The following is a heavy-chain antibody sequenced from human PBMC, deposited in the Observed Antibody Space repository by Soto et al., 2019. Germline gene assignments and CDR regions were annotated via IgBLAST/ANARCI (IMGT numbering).Heavy chain of an antibody. CDR1: GYTFTSYY. D-gene: IGHD2-15*01. J-gene: IGHJ4*02. Sequence: QVQLVQSGAELKKPGASVKVSCKASGYTFTSYYMHWVRQAPGQGREWLGIINPSCGSTSYAQKLQGRVNRNRDQSTSTVYMQLSSLGSEDKAVYYCARDLCACSGGSCHTPDYWGQGTLLTVSS. CDR2: INPSCGST. CDR3: ARDLCACSGGSCHTPDY. V-gene: IGHV1-46*03.